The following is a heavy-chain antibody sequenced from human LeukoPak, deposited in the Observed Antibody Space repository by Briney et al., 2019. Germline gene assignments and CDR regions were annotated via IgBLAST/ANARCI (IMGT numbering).Heavy chain of an antibody. D-gene: IGHD2-2*02. Sequence: ASVKVSCKASGYTFTGYYMHWVRQAPGQGLEWMGWINPNSGGTNYAQKFQGRVTMTRDTSISTAYMELSSVTAADTAVYYCARGYIVVVPAAIPTPFDYWGQGTLVTVSS. J-gene: IGHJ4*02. CDR1: GYTFTGYY. CDR3: ARGYIVVVPAAIPTPFDY. V-gene: IGHV1-2*02. CDR2: INPNSGGT.